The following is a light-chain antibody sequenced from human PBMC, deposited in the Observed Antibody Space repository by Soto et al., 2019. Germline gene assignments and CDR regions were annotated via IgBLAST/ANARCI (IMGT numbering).Light chain of an antibody. CDR2: QVT. Sequence: QSALTQPASVSGSLGRSITISCTGTTRDIAGYNYISWYQQLPGKAPKLMIYQVTIRPSGISNRFSGYKSGNTASLTISGLQAEHEADYYCTSFSSSTSLYVFVPGTKVTVL. CDR3: TSFSSSTSLYV. CDR1: TRDIAGYNY. V-gene: IGLV2-14*01. J-gene: IGLJ1*01.